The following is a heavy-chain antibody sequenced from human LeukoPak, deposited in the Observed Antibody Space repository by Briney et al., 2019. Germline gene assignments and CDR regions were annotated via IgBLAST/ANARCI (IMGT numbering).Heavy chain of an antibody. D-gene: IGHD6-25*01. V-gene: IGHV3-23*01. J-gene: IGHJ4*02. CDR1: GFTFINSA. CDR2: ISGSCDST. Sequence: GGSLRLSCAASGFTFINSAMNWVRQGPGEGLEWVSGISGSCDSTYYADSVKGRFTISRDSSNNTLFLQINSLRAADTAAYYCAKGRSADITAAINYWGQGTLVTVSS. CDR3: AKGRSADITAAINY.